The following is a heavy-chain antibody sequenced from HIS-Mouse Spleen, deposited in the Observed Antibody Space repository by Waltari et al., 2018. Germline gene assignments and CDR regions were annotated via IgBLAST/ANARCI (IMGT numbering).Heavy chain of an antibody. CDR1: GFPFISYG. J-gene: IGHJ4*02. D-gene: IGHD6-19*01. CDR2: ISYDGSNK. Sequence: QVQLVESGGGVVQPGRSLRLSCAASGFPFISYGMHWVRQAPGKGLEWVAVISYDGSNKYYADSVKGRFTISRDNSKNTLYLQMNSLRAEDTAVYYCAKASSGWLDYWGQGTLVTVSS. CDR3: AKASSGWLDY. V-gene: IGHV3-30*18.